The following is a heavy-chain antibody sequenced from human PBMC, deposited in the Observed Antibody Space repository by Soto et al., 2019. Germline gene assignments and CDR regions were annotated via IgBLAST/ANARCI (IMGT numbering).Heavy chain of an antibody. J-gene: IGHJ5*02. Sequence: SETLSLTCDFYGGSFSGYIWTWIRQTPGKGLQWIGQINHSGSFNYNPSLTGRVTISVETSKNQFSMKVTSVTAADTAVYYCARSYYDTTGFAVDPWGQGTLVTVSS. V-gene: IGHV4-34*01. D-gene: IGHD3-22*01. CDR1: GGSFSGYI. CDR3: ARSYYDTTGFAVDP. CDR2: INHSGSF.